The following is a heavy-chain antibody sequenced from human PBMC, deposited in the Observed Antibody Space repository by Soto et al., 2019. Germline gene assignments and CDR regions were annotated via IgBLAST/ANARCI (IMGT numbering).Heavy chain of an antibody. J-gene: IGHJ4*02. CDR3: ARALILRYFDWFDHFDY. CDR2: VHPETGST. V-gene: IGHV1-8*02. Sequence: ASVKVSCEGSGYIFRSYDITWVSQAPGQGLEWMGWVHPETGSTGYAQRFQGRVSMTSDTSASTAYMELSSLRSEDTAVYYCARALILRYFDWFDHFDYWGQGTLVTVSS. D-gene: IGHD3-9*01. CDR1: GYIFRSYD.